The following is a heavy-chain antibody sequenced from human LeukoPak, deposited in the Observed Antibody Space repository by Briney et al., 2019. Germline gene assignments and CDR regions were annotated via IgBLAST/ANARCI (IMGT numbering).Heavy chain of an antibody. CDR1: GFTFSSYD. CDR3: AKDRGSGWGIDY. J-gene: IGHJ4*02. Sequence: GGSLRLSCAASGFTFSSYDMTWVRQAPGKGLEWVSSISGSGGTTYYADSVKGRFTISRDNPKNTLYLQMNSLRAEDTALYYCAKDRGSGWGIDYWGQGTLVTVSS. CDR2: ISGSGGTT. V-gene: IGHV3-23*01. D-gene: IGHD6-19*01.